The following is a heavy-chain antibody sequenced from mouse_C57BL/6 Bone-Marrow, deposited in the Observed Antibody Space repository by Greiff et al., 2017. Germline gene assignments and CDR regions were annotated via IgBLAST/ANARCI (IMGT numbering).Heavy chain of an antibody. J-gene: IGHJ1*01. Sequence: DVHLVESGGGLVQPGGSLNLSCAASGFDFSRYWMSWARQAPGKGQEWIGEINPGSSTINYTPSLKDKFIISRDNAKKTLYLQMSKVRSEDTALYYCARRVDWDYWYFDVWGAGTTVTVAS. D-gene: IGHD4-1*01. V-gene: IGHV4-2*02. CDR1: GFDFSRYW. CDR3: ARRVDWDYWYFDV. CDR2: INPGSSTI.